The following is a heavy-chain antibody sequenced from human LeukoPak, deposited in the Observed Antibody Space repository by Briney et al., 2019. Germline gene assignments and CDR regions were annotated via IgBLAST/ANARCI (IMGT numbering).Heavy chain of an antibody. V-gene: IGHV4-30-2*01. J-gene: IGHJ5*02. CDR3: ARGTYGSGANWFDP. CDR2: IYHRGTT. D-gene: IGHD3-10*01. CDR1: GESVSSGPFS. Sequence: PSQTLSLTCAVSGESVSSGPFSWTWIRQTPTKGLEWIGYIYHRGTTYYIPSLKSRLTLSIDRSKNQISLTLTSVTAADSAVYYCARGTYGSGANWFDPWGQGTLVTVSS.